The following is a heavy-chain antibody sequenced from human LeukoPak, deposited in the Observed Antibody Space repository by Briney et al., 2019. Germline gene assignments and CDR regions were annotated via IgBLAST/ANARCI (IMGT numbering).Heavy chain of an antibody. V-gene: IGHV3-7*02. CDR2: ISPDGSVK. CDR3: ARLLGMVTTFDI. D-gene: IGHD5-24*01. Sequence: GGSLRLSCAASGFTFSSYAMSWVRQARGKGLEWVASISPDGSVKHYVDSVKGRFTISRDNAKNTLSLQMNSPRAEDTAVYFCARLLGMVTTFDIWGQGTVVTVSS. J-gene: IGHJ3*02. CDR1: GFTFSSYA.